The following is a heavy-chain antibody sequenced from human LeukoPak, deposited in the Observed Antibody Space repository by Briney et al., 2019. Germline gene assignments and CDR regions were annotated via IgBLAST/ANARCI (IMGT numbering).Heavy chain of an antibody. CDR1: GFTFSGSA. D-gene: IGHD6-19*01. CDR3: TTSGAITVAGSRLYYYYGMDV. V-gene: IGHV3-73*01. CDR2: IRSKANSYAT. J-gene: IGHJ6*02. Sequence: GRSLRLSCAASGFTFSGSAMHWVRQASGKGLEWVGRIRSKANSYATAYAASVKGRFTISRDDSKNTAYLQMNSLKTEDTAVYYCTTSGAITVAGSRLYYYYGMDVWGQGTTVTVSS.